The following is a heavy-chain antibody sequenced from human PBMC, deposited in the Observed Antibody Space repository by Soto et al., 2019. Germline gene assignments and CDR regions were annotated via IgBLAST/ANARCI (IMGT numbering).Heavy chain of an antibody. Sequence: QVQLVESGGGVVQPGRSLRLSCAASGFTFSSYGMHWVRQAPGKGLEWVAVISYDGSNKYYADSVKGRFTISRDDSKNTVYLQMNSLRAEDTAVYYCAKAVGWPPYFIVKPTATSYWGQGTLVVVSS. D-gene: IGHD1-26*01. CDR2: ISYDGSNK. J-gene: IGHJ4*02. CDR3: AKAVGWPPYFIVKPTATSY. V-gene: IGHV3-30*18. CDR1: GFTFSSYG.